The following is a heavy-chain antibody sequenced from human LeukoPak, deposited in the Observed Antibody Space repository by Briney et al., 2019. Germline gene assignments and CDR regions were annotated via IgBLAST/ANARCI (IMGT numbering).Heavy chain of an antibody. CDR2: FGHGGREM. J-gene: IGHJ4*02. V-gene: IGHV3-33*08. D-gene: IGHD3-16*01. CDR3: ARDLIGGWSCDH. Sequence: GASLRLSCTVSGFTFTSHGMHWVRQAPGKGLEWVAYFGHGGREMYYADSVKGRFTISRDSSKTTVHLHMNSLKVEDTALYYCARDLIGGWSCDHWGQGTLVTVSS. CDR1: GFTFTSHG.